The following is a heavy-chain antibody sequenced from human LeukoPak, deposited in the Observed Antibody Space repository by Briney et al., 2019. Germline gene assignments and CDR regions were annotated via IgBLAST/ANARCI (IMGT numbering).Heavy chain of an antibody. CDR3: ARDARMGYYMDV. CDR1: GGTFSSYA. D-gene: IGHD3-16*01. CDR2: IIPIFGTA. V-gene: IGHV1-69*13. J-gene: IGHJ6*03. Sequence: VASVKVSCKASGGTFSSYAISWVRQAPGQGLEWMGGIIPIFGTANYAQKFQGRVTITADESTSTAYMELSSLRSEDTAVYYCARDARMGYYMDVWGKGTTVTVSS.